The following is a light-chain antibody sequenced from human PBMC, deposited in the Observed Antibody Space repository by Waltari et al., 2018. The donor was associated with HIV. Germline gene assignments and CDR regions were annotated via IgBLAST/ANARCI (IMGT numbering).Light chain of an antibody. CDR1: HNICGF. J-gene: IGKJ3*01. CDR3: QQSFSGFS. CDR2: ATS. Sequence: IQLTQSPSSLSAYLADNVTITCRPSHNICGFLNWYQQKPGKAPKLLVFATSSLQSGVPSRFKGSASGMDFSLTINSLHPEDFATYYCQQSFSGFSFGPGTSVD. V-gene: IGKV1-39*01.